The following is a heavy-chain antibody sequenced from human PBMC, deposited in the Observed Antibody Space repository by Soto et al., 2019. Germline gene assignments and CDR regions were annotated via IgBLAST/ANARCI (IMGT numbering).Heavy chain of an antibody. J-gene: IGHJ5*01. CDR3: SKRVMVGTQPPKSCLDS. CDR1: GFTFTSYA. CDR2: ISGSGGST. D-gene: IGHD3-16*01. Sequence: GGSLRISCAAHGFTFTSYAMSWARQAPGKGLEWVSAISGSGGSTYYADSVKGRFTISRDNSKNTLYLQMNSLRAEDTAVYYCSKRVMVGTQPPKSCLDS. V-gene: IGHV3-23*01.